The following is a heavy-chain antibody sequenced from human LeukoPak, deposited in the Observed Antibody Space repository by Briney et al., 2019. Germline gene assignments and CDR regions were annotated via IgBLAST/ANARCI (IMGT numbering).Heavy chain of an antibody. V-gene: IGHV4-59*02. CDR3: ARWDSGSYFLDY. D-gene: IGHD1-26*01. Sequence: PSETLSLTCTVSGGSVSSWYWNWIRQPPGKGLEWIGYIYYSGSTNYNPSLKSRVTISIDTSKNQFSLKLNSVTAADTAVDYCARWDSGSYFLDYWGQGTLVTVSS. CDR1: GGSVSSWY. CDR2: IYYSGST. J-gene: IGHJ4*02.